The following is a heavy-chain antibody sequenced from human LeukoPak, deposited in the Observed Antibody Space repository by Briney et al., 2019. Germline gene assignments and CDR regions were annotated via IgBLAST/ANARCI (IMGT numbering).Heavy chain of an antibody. CDR1: GYTFTCYY. CDR3: ARGGIAAAGAPFGFGTLDV. V-gene: IGHV1-2*04. CDR2: INPNSGGT. J-gene: IGHJ6*02. D-gene: IGHD6-13*01. Sequence: GASVKVSCKASGYTFTCYYMHWVRQAPGQGLEWMGWINPNSGGTNYAQKFQGWVTMTRDTSISTAYMELSRLRSDDTAVYYCARGGIAAAGAPFGFGTLDVWGQGTTVTVSS.